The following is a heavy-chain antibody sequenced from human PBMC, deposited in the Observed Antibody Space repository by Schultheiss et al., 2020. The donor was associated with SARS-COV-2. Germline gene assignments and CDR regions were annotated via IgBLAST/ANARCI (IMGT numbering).Heavy chain of an antibody. CDR1: GFTFSSYA. V-gene: IGHV3-23*01. D-gene: IGHD3-10*01. J-gene: IGHJ5*02. CDR2: ISGSGGST. CDR3: ARVGRSYYGSGSPNWFDP. Sequence: GGSLRLSCAASGFTFSSYAMSWVRQAPGKGLEWVSAISGSGGSTYYADSVKGRFTISRDNSKNTLYLQMNSLRAEDTAVYYCARVGRSYYGSGSPNWFDPWGQGTLVTVSS.